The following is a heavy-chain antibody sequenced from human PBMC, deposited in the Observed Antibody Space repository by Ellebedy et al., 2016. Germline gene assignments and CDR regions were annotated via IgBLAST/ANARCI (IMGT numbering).Heavy chain of an antibody. CDR3: ATNGGGIYSGSYDY. Sequence: SETLSLXXTVSGGSISSYYWSWIRQPPGKGLEWIGYIYYSGSTNYNPSLKSRVTISVDTSKNQFSLKLSSVTAADTAVYYCATNGGGIYSGSYDYWGQGTLVTVSS. CDR2: IYYSGST. D-gene: IGHD1-26*01. V-gene: IGHV4-59*13. CDR1: GGSISSYY. J-gene: IGHJ4*02.